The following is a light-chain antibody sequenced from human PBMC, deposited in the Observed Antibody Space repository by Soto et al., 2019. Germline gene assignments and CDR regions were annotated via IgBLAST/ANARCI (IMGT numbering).Light chain of an antibody. J-gene: IGKJ1*01. V-gene: IGKV1-8*01. CDR2: DAS. CDR1: QVISSS. CDR3: LQYFDYPRT. Sequence: AIRMTQPPSSFSASAGDRVTITCRASQVISSSLAGYQQKPGKAPNLLIQDASTLESGVPSRFSGSVSGTDFTLTISCLQSEDFATYYCLQYFDYPRTFGQGTKVEIK.